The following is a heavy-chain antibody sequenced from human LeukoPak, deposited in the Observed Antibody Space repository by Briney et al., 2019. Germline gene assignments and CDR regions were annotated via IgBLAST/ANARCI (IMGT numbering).Heavy chain of an antibody. Sequence: ASVKVSCKASGYTFTSYGISWVRQAPGQGLEWMGWISAYNGNTNYAQKLQGRVTVTTDTSTSTAYMELRSLRSDDTAVYYCARVRGNSSSWEFDYWGQGTLVTVSS. CDR2: ISAYNGNT. D-gene: IGHD6-13*01. CDR3: ARVRGNSSSWEFDY. CDR1: GYTFTSYG. V-gene: IGHV1-18*01. J-gene: IGHJ4*02.